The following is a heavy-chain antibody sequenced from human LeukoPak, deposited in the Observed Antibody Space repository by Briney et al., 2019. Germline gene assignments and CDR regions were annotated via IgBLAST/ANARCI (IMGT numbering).Heavy chain of an antibody. V-gene: IGHV1-69*13. CDR1: GGTFSSYA. CDR3: ASRAYCGGDCYSDLDY. CDR2: IIPIFGTA. Sequence: ASVKVSCKASGGTFSSYAISWVRQASGQGLEWMGGIIPIFGTANYAQKFQGRVTITADESTSTAYMELSSLRSEDTAVYYCASRAYCGGDCYSDLDYWGQGTLVTVSS. D-gene: IGHD2-21*02. J-gene: IGHJ4*02.